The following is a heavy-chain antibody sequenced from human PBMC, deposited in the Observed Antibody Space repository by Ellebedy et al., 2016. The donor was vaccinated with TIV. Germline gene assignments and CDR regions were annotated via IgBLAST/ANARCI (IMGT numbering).Heavy chain of an antibody. V-gene: IGHV4-59*01. J-gene: IGHJ4*02. D-gene: IGHD1/OR15-1a*01. CDR2: IYDNEKT. Sequence: MPSETLSLTCTVSGGPISPSFWSWIRQPPGKGLEWIGYIYDNEKTNYNPSLKTRVTISVDKSKNQFSLTLSAVTAADTAVYYCARDKEHTHGRTFGSWGQGTLVTVSS. CDR1: GGPISPSF. CDR3: ARDKEHTHGRTFGS.